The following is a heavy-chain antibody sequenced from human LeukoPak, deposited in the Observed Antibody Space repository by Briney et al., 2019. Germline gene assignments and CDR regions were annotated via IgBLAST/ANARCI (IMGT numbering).Heavy chain of an antibody. J-gene: IGHJ4*02. CDR1: GYNFTKFW. Sequence: GESLKISCKASGYNFTKFWIGWVRQMPGKGLEWMGIIYPGDSDTRYSPSFEGRVTISADKSISTAYLQWRSLKASDTAMYYCARGGGHGYSFVYWGQRTLVTVSS. CDR3: ARGGGHGYSFVY. V-gene: IGHV5-51*01. CDR2: IYPGDSDT. D-gene: IGHD5-24*01.